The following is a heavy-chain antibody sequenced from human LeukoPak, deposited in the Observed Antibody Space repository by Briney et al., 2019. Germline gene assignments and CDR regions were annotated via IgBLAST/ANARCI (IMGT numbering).Heavy chain of an antibody. V-gene: IGHV4-59*11. CDR1: GGSISSHY. CDR3: ARTIVPDAFDI. J-gene: IGHJ3*02. D-gene: IGHD2-2*01. CDR2: IYYSGST. Sequence: SETLSLTCTVSGGSISSHYWSWIRQPPGKGLEWIGYIYYSGSTNYNPSLKSRVTISVDTSKNQFSLKLSSVTAADTAVYYCARTIVPDAFDIWAKGQWSPSLQ.